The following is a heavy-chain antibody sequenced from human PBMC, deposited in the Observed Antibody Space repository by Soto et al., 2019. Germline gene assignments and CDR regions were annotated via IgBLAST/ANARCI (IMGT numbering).Heavy chain of an antibody. CDR1: GFNFSSYA. CDR3: AKDRSSGYYYAVYFDY. J-gene: IGHJ4*02. Sequence: GGSLRLSCTASGFNFSSYARSWVRQAPGKGLEWVSAISGSGGSTYYADSVKGRFTISRDNSKNTLYLQMNSLRAEDTAVYYCAKDRSSGYYYAVYFDYWGQGTLVTVSS. V-gene: IGHV3-23*01. D-gene: IGHD3-22*01. CDR2: ISGSGGST.